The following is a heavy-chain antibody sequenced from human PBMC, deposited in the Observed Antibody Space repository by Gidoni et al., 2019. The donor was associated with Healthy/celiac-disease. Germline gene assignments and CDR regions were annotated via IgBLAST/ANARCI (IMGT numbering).Heavy chain of an antibody. CDR1: GFPFSSYA. Sequence: EVQLLESGGGLVQPGGSLRLSCAASGFPFSSYAISLVRQAPGKGLEWVSAISGSGGSTYYADSVKGRFTISRDNSKNTLYLQMNSLRAEDTAVYYCAKDQKYSSSWYQTALTYYCDYWGQGTLVTVSS. CDR3: AKDQKYSSSWYQTALTYYCDY. CDR2: ISGSGGST. V-gene: IGHV3-23*01. D-gene: IGHD6-13*01. J-gene: IGHJ4*02.